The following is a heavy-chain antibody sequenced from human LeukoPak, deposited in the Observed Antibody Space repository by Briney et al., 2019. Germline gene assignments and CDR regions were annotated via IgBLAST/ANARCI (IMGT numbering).Heavy chain of an antibody. CDR1: RFTFSSYA. Sequence: GGSLRLSCAASRFTFSSYAMHWVRQAPGKGLEWVAVISYDGSNKYYADSVKGRFTISRDNSKNTLYLQMNSLRAEDTAVYYCARDRSGGDYNFDYWGQGTLVTVSS. CDR2: ISYDGSNK. D-gene: IGHD2-21*02. CDR3: ARDRSGGDYNFDY. V-gene: IGHV3-30-3*01. J-gene: IGHJ4*02.